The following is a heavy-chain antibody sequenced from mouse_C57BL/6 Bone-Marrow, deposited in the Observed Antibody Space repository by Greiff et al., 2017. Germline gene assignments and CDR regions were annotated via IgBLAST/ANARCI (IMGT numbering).Heavy chain of an antibody. CDR3: AGLLRSGRFAY. CDR2: ISSGGSYT. CDR1: GFTFSSYG. D-gene: IGHD1-1*01. Sequence: EVKLVESGGDLVKPGGSLKLSCAASGFTFSSYGMSWVRQTPDKRLAWVATISSGGSYTYYPDSVKGRFTISRDNAKNTLYLQMSSLKSEDTAMYYCAGLLRSGRFAYWGQGTLVTVSA. J-gene: IGHJ3*01. V-gene: IGHV5-6*01.